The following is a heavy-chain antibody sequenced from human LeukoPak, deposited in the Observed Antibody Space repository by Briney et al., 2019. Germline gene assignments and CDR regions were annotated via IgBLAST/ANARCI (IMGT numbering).Heavy chain of an antibody. CDR2: INPNSGGT. J-gene: IGHJ4*02. CDR1: GYTFTGYY. V-gene: IGHV1-2*04. Sequence: ASVKVSCKASGYTFTGYYMHWVRQAPGQGLEWMGWINPNSGGTNYAQKFQGWVTMTRDTSINTAYMELSRLKSDDTAVYYCARGSVGARSNYVGARHYYFDYWGQGTLFTVSS. D-gene: IGHD4-11*01. CDR3: ARGSVGARSNYVGARHYYFDY.